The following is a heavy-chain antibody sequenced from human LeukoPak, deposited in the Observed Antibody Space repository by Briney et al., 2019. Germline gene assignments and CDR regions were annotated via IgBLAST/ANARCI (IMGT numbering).Heavy chain of an antibody. V-gene: IGHV3-11*06. CDR1: GFTFSDYY. Sequence: PGGSLRLSCAASGFTFSDYYMHWIRQAPGKGLEWVSYISSSGSYTHADSVKGRFTIYRDNAKNSLYLQMNSLRAEDTALYYCARTTGSFGPVALWGQGTLVTVSS. CDR2: ISSSGS. J-gene: IGHJ4*02. CDR3: ARTTGSFGPVAL. D-gene: IGHD1-14*01.